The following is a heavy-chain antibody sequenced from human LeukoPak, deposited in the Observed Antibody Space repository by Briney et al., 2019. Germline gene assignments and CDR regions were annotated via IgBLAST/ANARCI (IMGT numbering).Heavy chain of an antibody. Sequence: GGSLRLSCAVSGFTFSSYWMSWVRQAPGKGLEWVANIKQDGSEKYYVDSVKGRFTISRENAKNSLYLQMNSLRAEDTAVYYCAREGILTGDAFDIWGQGTMVTVSS. CDR1: GFTFSSYW. CDR2: IKQDGSEK. V-gene: IGHV3-7*01. CDR3: AREGILTGDAFDI. D-gene: IGHD3-9*01. J-gene: IGHJ3*02.